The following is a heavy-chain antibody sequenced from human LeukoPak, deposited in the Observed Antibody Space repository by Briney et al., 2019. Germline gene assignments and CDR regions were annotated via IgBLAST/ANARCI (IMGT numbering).Heavy chain of an antibody. Sequence: SETLSLTCAVYGGSFSGYNWIWIRQPPGKGLEWIGEINHSGSTNYNPSLKSRVTISVDTSKNQFSLKLSSVTAADTAVYYCARGRNGGKWRFGDAFDIWGQGTMVIVSS. V-gene: IGHV4-34*01. D-gene: IGHD3-10*01. CDR3: ARGRNGGKWRFGDAFDI. J-gene: IGHJ3*02. CDR1: GGSFSGYN. CDR2: INHSGST.